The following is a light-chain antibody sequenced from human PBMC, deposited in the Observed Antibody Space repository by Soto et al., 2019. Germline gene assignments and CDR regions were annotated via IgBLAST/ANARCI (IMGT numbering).Light chain of an antibody. CDR1: QSISSW. V-gene: IGKV1-5*01. Sequence: DIQMTQSPSTLSASVGDRVTITCRASQSISSWLAWYQQKPGKAPKLLIYAASSLQSGVPSRFSGSGSGTEFTLTISSLQPEDFATYYCLQHNSYWTFGQGTKVDIK. CDR3: LQHNSYWT. CDR2: AAS. J-gene: IGKJ1*01.